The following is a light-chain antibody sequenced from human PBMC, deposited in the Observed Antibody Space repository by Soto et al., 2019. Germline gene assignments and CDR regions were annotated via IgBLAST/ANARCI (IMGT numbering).Light chain of an antibody. CDR2: GAS. CDR1: RTVSNW. J-gene: IGKJ1*01. CDR3: QQYNSLWT. V-gene: IGKV1-5*01. Sequence: IPMTQSPPTLSAYVGDRVTISCRASRTVSNWLAWYQQKPGQAPRLLIYGASSRATGIPDRFSGSGSGTDFTLTISSLQPDDFATYYCQQYNSLWTFGQRSKVDIK.